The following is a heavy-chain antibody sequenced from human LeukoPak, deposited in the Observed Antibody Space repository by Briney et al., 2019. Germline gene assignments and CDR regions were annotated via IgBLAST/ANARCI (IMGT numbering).Heavy chain of an antibody. J-gene: IGHJ4*02. CDR1: GGSISTYY. CDR2: FYNSGNI. Sequence: SETLSLTCTVSGGSISTYYWTWIRQPPGKGLEWIGYFYNSGNINYNPSLKSRVTISVDTSKKHLSLNLNSVTAADTAVYYCARGGGSWANFDYWGQGILVTVSS. CDR3: ARGGGSWANFDY. D-gene: IGHD6-13*01. V-gene: IGHV4-59*13.